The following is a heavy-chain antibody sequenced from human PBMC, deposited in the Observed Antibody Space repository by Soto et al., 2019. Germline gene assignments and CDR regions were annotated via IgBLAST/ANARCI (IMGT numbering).Heavy chain of an antibody. CDR3: ARVGGNGWYYYYGMDV. CDR2: IYTSGST. CDR1: GDSISSYY. Sequence: QVQLQESGPGLVKPSETLSLTCTVSGDSISSYYWSWIRQPAGKGLEWIGRIYTSGSTNYNPSLKSRVTMLVDTSKNQFSLKLSSVTAADTAVYYCARVGGNGWYYYYGMDVWGQGTTVTVSS. D-gene: IGHD3-16*01. V-gene: IGHV4-4*07. J-gene: IGHJ6*02.